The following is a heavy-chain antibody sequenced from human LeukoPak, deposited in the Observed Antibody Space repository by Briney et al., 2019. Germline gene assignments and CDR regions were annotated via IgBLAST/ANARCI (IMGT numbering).Heavy chain of an antibody. CDR2: ISSNGGST. D-gene: IGHD3-10*02. Sequence: GGSLRLSCAASGFTFSSYAMHWVRQAPGKGLEYVSAISSNGGSTYYANSVKGRFTISRDNSKNTLYLQMGSLRAEDMAVYYCARVNIYCGMDVWGQGTTVTVSS. V-gene: IGHV3-64*01. CDR3: ARVNIYCGMDV. CDR1: GFTFSSYA. J-gene: IGHJ6*02.